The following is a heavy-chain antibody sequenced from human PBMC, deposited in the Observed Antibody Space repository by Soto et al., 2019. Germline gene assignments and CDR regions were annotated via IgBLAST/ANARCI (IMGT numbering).Heavy chain of an antibody. CDR1: GYTFTSYG. V-gene: IGHV1-69*04. Sequence: ASVKVSCKASGYTFTSYGISWVRQAPGQGLEWMGRIIPILGIANYAQKFQGRVTITADKSTSTAYMELSSLRSEDTAVYYCAFTNSSSWYYYYGMDVWGQGTTVTVSS. D-gene: IGHD6-13*01. J-gene: IGHJ6*02. CDR2: IIPILGIA. CDR3: AFTNSSSWYYYYGMDV.